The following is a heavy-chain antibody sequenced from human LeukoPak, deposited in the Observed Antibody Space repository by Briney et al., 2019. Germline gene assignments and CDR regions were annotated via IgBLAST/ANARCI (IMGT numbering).Heavy chain of an antibody. D-gene: IGHD5-18*01. Sequence: QPRGSLRLSCAASGFIFKSHAMHWVRQAPGKGLEWVAVISSGGSNEYADSVKGRFTISRDNSKNTVYLQMNSLRAEDTAVYYCAKDPVDPGDYWGQGTLVIVSS. J-gene: IGHJ4*02. V-gene: IGHV3-30*18. CDR2: ISSGGSNE. CDR3: AKDPVDPGDY. CDR1: GFIFKSHA.